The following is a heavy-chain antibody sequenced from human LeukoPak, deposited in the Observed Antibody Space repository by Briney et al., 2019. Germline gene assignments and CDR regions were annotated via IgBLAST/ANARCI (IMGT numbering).Heavy chain of an antibody. CDR2: IYTSGDT. Sequence: PSETLSLTCTVSGGSVSRGTYYWTWIRQPAGRGLEWIGRIYTSGDTNYNPSLNSRVSISVDTSKNQFSLKLASVTAADTAVYYCARFSVFPGNRSPTNCYDYYYYMDVWGKGTTVTVSS. CDR1: GGSVSRGTYY. D-gene: IGHD2-2*01. V-gene: IGHV4-61*02. CDR3: ARFSVFPGNRSPTNCYDYYYYMDV. J-gene: IGHJ6*03.